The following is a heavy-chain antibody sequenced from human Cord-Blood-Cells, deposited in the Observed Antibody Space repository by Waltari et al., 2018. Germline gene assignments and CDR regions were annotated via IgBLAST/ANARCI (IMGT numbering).Heavy chain of an antibody. CDR1: GYTFTSYD. CDR2: MNPNSGNT. D-gene: IGHD3-10*01. V-gene: IGHV1-8*01. Sequence: QVQLVQSGAEVKKPGASVKVSCKASGYTFTSYDINWVRQATGQGLEWMGLMNPNSGNTGYAQKFQGRVTMTRNTSISTAYMELSSLRSEDTAVYYCARVKNYYGSGSYYNVYYWGQGTLVTVSS. J-gene: IGHJ4*02. CDR3: ARVKNYYGSGSYYNVYY.